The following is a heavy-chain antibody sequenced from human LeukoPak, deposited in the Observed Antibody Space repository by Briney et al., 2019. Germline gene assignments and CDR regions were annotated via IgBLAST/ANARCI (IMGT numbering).Heavy chain of an antibody. J-gene: IGHJ5*02. Sequence: ASVKVSCKASGYTFTSYGISWVRQAPGQGLEWMGWISAYNGNTNYAQKLQGRVTMTTDTSTSTAYMELRSRRSDDTAVYYCARDLSSILPNWFDPWGQGTLVTVSS. V-gene: IGHV1-18*01. CDR3: ARDLSSILPNWFDP. D-gene: IGHD4-11*01. CDR1: GYTFTSYG. CDR2: ISAYNGNT.